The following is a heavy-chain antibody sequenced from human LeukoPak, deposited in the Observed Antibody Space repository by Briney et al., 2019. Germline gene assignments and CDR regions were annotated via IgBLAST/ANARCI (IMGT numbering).Heavy chain of an antibody. CDR3: ARSGYYGSGSYSDY. J-gene: IGHJ4*02. Sequence: GGSLRLSCAASGFTFSSYGMHWVRQAPGKGLEWISYISSSSTHTNYADSVKGRFTISRDNAKNSLYLQMNSLRAEDTALYYCARSGYYGSGSYSDYWGQGTLVTVSS. D-gene: IGHD3-10*01. V-gene: IGHV3-21*05. CDR2: ISSSSTHT. CDR1: GFTFSSYG.